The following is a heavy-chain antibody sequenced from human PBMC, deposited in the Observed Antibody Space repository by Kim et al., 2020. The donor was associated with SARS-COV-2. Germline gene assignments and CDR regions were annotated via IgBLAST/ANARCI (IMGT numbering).Heavy chain of an antibody. V-gene: IGHV3-43*02. CDR1: GFTFDDYA. CDR2: ISGDGGST. Sequence: GGSLRLSCAASGFTFDDYAMHWVRQAPGKGLEWVSLISGDGGSTYYADSVKGRFTISRDNSKNSLYLQMNSLRTEDTALYYCAKDKPSGWYVRAGYFDYWGQGTLVTVSS. D-gene: IGHD6-19*01. CDR3: AKDKPSGWYVRAGYFDY. J-gene: IGHJ4*02.